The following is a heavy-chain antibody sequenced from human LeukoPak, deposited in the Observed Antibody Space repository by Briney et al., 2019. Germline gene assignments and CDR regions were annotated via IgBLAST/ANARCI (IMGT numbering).Heavy chain of an antibody. CDR3: ARGPNYSSGYHHFDY. D-gene: IGHD3-22*01. CDR2: IIPIFGTA. J-gene: IGHJ4*02. CDR1: GGTFSSYA. Sequence: GASVKVSCKASGGTFSSYAISWVRQAPGQGLEWMGGIIPIFGTANYAQKFQGRVTITADESTSTAYMELSGLRSEDTAVYYCARGPNYSSGYHHFDYWGQGTLVTVSS. V-gene: IGHV1-69*13.